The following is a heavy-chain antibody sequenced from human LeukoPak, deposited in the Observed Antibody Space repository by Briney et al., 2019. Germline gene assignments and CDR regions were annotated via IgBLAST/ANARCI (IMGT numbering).Heavy chain of an antibody. J-gene: IGHJ6*03. CDR2: ISCDGSEK. Sequence: GGSLRLSCAASGFTFRSYGMHWVRQAPGKGLEWVAVISCDGSEKYYADSVKGRFTISRDNSNNTLYLQMNSLRAEDTAVYYCAKASNYYGSGSSRYYYYYMDVWGKGTTVTVSS. V-gene: IGHV3-30*18. D-gene: IGHD3-10*01. CDR1: GFTFRSYG. CDR3: AKASNYYGSGSSRYYYYYMDV.